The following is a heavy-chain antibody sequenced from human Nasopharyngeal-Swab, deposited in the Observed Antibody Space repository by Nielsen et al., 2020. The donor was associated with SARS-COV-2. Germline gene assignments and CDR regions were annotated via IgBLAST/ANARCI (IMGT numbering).Heavy chain of an antibody. CDR1: GFTFSFYE. Sequence: GGSLRLSCAASGFTFSFYEMNWVRQAPGKGLEWVSYISSSGSTIYYADSVKGRFTISRDNAKNSLYLQMNSLRAEDTAVYYCARASLSGSSTGRRAFDIWGQGTMVTVSS. CDR3: ARASLSGSSTGRRAFDI. CDR2: ISSSGSTI. D-gene: IGHD1-26*01. J-gene: IGHJ3*02. V-gene: IGHV3-48*03.